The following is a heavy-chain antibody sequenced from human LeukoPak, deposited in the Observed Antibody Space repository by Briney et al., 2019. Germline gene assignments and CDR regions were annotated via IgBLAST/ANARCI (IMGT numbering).Heavy chain of an antibody. J-gene: IGHJ3*02. Sequence: SEILSLTCTVSGASIRSGDYYWSWIRQPPGKGLEWIGYIYDSGSTYYNPSLKSRITISVDTSENRFSLKLSSVTATDTAVYYCARDCSGGSCYGAFDIWGQGTMVTVSS. CDR2: IYDSGST. D-gene: IGHD2-15*01. CDR1: GASIRSGDYY. CDR3: ARDCSGGSCYGAFDI. V-gene: IGHV4-30-4*01.